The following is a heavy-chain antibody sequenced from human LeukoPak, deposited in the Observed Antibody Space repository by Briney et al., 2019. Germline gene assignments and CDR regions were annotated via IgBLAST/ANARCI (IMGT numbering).Heavy chain of an antibody. Sequence: GESLKISCRGSGYSFPSYWIGWVRQMPGRGLEWMGIIYPGDSDTKYSPSFQGQVTISADRSISTTYLQWSSLKASDTAMYYCARQVAAAARSFDYWGQGTLVTVSS. J-gene: IGHJ4*02. V-gene: IGHV5-51*01. CDR3: ARQVAAAARSFDY. CDR2: IYPGDSDT. D-gene: IGHD2-15*01. CDR1: GYSFPSYW.